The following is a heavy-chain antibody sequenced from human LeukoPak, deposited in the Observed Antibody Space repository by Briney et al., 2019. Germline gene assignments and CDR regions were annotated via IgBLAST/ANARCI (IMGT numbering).Heavy chain of an antibody. CDR2: ISVAGDT. D-gene: IGHD2-2*03. J-gene: IGHJ6*02. CDR3: VRGGPGYCSGTSCYFYFNALDV. Sequence: PGGSLRLSCAASGFIFSYYDMHWVRQATGKGLEWVSLISVAGDTYYQGSVKGRFTISREDAQNSLYLQMNNLRAGDTAVYYCVRGGPGYCSGTSCYFYFNALDVWGQGTTVTVSS. V-gene: IGHV3-13*04. CDR1: GFIFSYYD.